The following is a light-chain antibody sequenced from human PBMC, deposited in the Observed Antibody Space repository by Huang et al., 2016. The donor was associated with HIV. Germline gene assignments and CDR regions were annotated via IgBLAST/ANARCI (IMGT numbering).Light chain of an antibody. Sequence: DIVMTQSPDSLAVSLGARATINCKSSQTILHDADSRNYLAWYQQKPGQPPKLLIHWASIRKSGIPDRFIGSWSETDFTLTINSLQAEDVAMYYCQQYYSSPFTFGPGTNVDI. CDR1: QTILHDADSRNY. CDR2: WAS. J-gene: IGKJ3*01. V-gene: IGKV4-1*01. CDR3: QQYYSSPFT.